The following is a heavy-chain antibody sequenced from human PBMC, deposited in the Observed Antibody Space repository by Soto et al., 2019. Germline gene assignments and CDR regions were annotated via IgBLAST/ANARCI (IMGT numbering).Heavy chain of an antibody. D-gene: IGHD6-6*01. V-gene: IGHV1-24*01. CDR1: GYTLTELS. CDR3: ATSSSGNPYGMDV. Sequence: ASVKVSCKVSGYTLTELSMHWVRQAPGKGLEWKGGFDPEDGEKIYAQKFQGRVTMTEDTSTDTAYMELSSLRSEDTAVYYCATSSSGNPYGMDVWGQGTTVTVSS. CDR2: FDPEDGEK. J-gene: IGHJ6*02.